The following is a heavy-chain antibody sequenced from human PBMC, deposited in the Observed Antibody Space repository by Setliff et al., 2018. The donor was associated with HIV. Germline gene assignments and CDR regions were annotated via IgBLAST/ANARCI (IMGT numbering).Heavy chain of an antibody. V-gene: IGHV1-3*01. J-gene: IGHJ4*02. CDR2: ISGANGNT. CDR3: ARKGYFDF. Sequence: ASVKVSCKASGYTFTDYSIHWVRQAPGQSLEWMGWISGANGNTKFSQEFQDRVTFSRDISSGTAYMGLSSLRSEDTAVYYCARKGYFDFWGQGTLVTVSS. CDR1: GYTFTDYS.